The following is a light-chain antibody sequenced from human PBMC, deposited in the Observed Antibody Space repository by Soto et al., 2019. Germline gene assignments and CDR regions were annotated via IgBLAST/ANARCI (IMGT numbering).Light chain of an antibody. Sequence: EVVLTQSPATLSLSPGERATLSCRASQNVRTFLDWYQQKPGPAPRLLIYGASNRATGIPARFSGSGSGTEFTLTISSLEPEDFAVYYCQQHSHWPPWTFGQGTRVEIQ. V-gene: IGKV3-11*01. CDR2: GAS. CDR1: QNVRTF. J-gene: IGKJ1*01. CDR3: QQHSHWPPWT.